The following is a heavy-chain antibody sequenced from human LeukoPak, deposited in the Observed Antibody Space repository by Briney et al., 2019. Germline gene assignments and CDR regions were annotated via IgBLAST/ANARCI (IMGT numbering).Heavy chain of an antibody. CDR3: ARDGDRGWFGESI. D-gene: IGHD3-10*01. CDR1: GFTFRNYG. J-gene: IGHJ4*02. V-gene: IGHV3-30*03. Sequence: GRSLRLSCAASGFTFRNYGMQWVRQASGKGLEWVALVSYDGGNQYYADSVKGRFTISRDNSKNTLYLQLNSLGAEDTAIYYCARDGDRGWFGESIWGQGTLVTVSS. CDR2: VSYDGGNQ.